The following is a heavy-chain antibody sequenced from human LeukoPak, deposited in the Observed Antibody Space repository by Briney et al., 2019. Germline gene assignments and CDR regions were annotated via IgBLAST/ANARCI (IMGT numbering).Heavy chain of an antibody. CDR2: ISRSGGST. V-gene: IGHV3-23*01. Sequence: GGSLRLSCAASGFTFSSYAMSWVRQAPGKGLEWVSAISRSGGSTYYADSVKGRFTISRDNSKNTLYLQMNSLRAEDTAVYYCAKDYCSSTSCYNPNWFDPWGQGTLVTVSS. CDR3: AKDYCSSTSCYNPNWFDP. CDR1: GFTFSSYA. J-gene: IGHJ5*02. D-gene: IGHD2-2*02.